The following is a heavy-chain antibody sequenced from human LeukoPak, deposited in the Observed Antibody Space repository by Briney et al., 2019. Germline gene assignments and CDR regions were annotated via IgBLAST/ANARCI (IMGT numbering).Heavy chain of an antibody. Sequence: PSETLSLTCAVSGYSISSGYYWGWIRQPPGKGLEWIGYINYSGNTKYNPSLESRVTISVDASNNQFSLRLSSVTAADTAFYYCARGCYDSRGYSNTFDIWGQGTLVTVSS. CDR2: INYSGNT. D-gene: IGHD3-22*01. V-gene: IGHV4-61*01. J-gene: IGHJ3*02. CDR3: ARGCYDSRGYSNTFDI. CDR1: GYSISSGYY.